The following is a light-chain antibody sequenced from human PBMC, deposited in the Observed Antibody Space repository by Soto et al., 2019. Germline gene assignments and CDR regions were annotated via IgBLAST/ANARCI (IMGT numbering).Light chain of an antibody. CDR3: QQYGSSVT. CDR1: QSFSSTF. V-gene: IGKV3-20*01. Sequence: EILLTQSPDSLSLSPGDRATLSCRASQSFSSTFFAWYQQKPGQAPRLLIYGASSRATGIPDRFSGSGSGTDFTLNISRLEPENFAVYYCQQYGSSVTVGQGTKVEIK. CDR2: GAS. J-gene: IGKJ1*01.